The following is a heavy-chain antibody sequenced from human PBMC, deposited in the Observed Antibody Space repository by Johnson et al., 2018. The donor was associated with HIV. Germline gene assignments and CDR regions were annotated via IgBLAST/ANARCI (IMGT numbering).Heavy chain of an antibody. CDR2: ISGSGGST. V-gene: IGHV3-23*04. CDR1: GFTFSSYA. J-gene: IGHJ3*02. Sequence: VQLVESGGGLVQPGGSMRLSCAASGFTFSSYAMSWVRQAPGKGLEWVSAISGSGGSTYYADSVTGRFTISRDNSKNTLYLQMNSLRAEATAVYYCANDTGDCDDAFDIWGQGTMVTVSS. CDR3: ANDTGDCDDAFDI. D-gene: IGHD2-21*01.